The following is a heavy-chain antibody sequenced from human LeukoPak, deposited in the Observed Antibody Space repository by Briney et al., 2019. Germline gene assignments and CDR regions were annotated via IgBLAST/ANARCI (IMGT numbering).Heavy chain of an antibody. J-gene: IGHJ4*02. CDR2: TYSGGTT. CDR3: ARGDDYGGAWCYFDC. D-gene: IGHD4-23*01. V-gene: IGHV3-53*01. Sequence: GGSLRLSCAASGFTVSRNYYMHLGRQAPGKGLEWVAVTYSGGTTYYADSVKRRFTISRDNSKNTVYLQMNSLRAEDTAVYYCARGDDYGGAWCYFDCWDQGTIATVPS. CDR1: GFTVSRNY.